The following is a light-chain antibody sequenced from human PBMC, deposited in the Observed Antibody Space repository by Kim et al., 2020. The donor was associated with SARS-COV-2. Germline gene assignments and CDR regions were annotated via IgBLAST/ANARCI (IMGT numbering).Light chain of an antibody. V-gene: IGLV3-1*01. CDR2: QDS. CDR3: QAWESSTERG. CDR1: KLGDKY. Sequence: SYELTQPPSVSVSPGQTASITCSGDKLGDKYACWYQQKPGQSPVLVIYQDSKRPSGIPERFSGPNSGNTATLTISGTQAMDEADYYCQAWESSTERGFGG. J-gene: IGLJ3*02.